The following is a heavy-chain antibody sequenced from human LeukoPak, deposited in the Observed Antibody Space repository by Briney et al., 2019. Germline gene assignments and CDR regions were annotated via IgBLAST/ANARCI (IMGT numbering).Heavy chain of an antibody. J-gene: IGHJ4*02. CDR3: ARDRYGSGTYPFDY. V-gene: IGHV3-33*01. CDR2: IWYDGSDK. D-gene: IGHD3-10*01. CDR1: GFTFSTYA. Sequence: TGGSLRLPCAASGFTFSTYAMHWVRQAPGKGLEWVAVIWYDGSDKYYADSVKGRFTISRDNSKNTLYLQMNSLRPDDTAVYYCARDRYGSGTYPFDYWGQGTLVTVSS.